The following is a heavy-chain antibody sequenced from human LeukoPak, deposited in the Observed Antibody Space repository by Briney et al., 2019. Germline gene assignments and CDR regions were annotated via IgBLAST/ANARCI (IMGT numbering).Heavy chain of an antibody. V-gene: IGHV1-69*01. CDR2: IIPIFGTA. CDR3: ASGEGYCSGGSCHHHIDYFDY. Sequence: GASVKVSCKASGGTFSSYAISWVRQAPGQGLEWMGGIIPIFGTANYAQKFQGRVTITADESTSTAYMELSSLRSEDTAVYYCASGEGYCSGGSCHHHIDYFDYWGQGTLVTVSS. J-gene: IGHJ4*02. CDR1: GGTFSSYA. D-gene: IGHD2-15*01.